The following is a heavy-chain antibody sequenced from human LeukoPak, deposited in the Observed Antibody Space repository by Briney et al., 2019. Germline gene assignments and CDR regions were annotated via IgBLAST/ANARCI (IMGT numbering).Heavy chain of an antibody. CDR1: GFTFSSYS. D-gene: IGHD2-2*02. CDR3: ARVGVVPAAIPVDGFDP. V-gene: IGHV3-21*01. CDR2: ISSSSSYI. J-gene: IGHJ5*02. Sequence: GGSLRLSCAASGFTFSSYSMNWVRQAPGKGLEWVSSISSSSSYIYYADSVEGRFTISRDNAKNSLYLQMNSLRAEDTAVYYCARVGVVPAAIPVDGFDPWGQGTLVTVSS.